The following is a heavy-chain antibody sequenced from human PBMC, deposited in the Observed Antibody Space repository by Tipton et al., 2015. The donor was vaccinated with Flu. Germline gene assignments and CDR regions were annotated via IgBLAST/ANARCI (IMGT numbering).Heavy chain of an antibody. J-gene: IGHJ6*02. CDR2: VWFDGGNK. V-gene: IGHV3-33*01. D-gene: IGHD3-10*01. CDR3: AGYYGSDSYPAGQHGVDV. Sequence: QVQLVQSGGGLVQPGGSLRLSCAASGFTFSSYGMHWVRQAPGKGLEWVADVWFDGGNKYYADSVKGRFTVSRDNSKNTLYLQLNSLRAEDTAVYYCAGYYGSDSYPAGQHGVDVWGQGTTVTVSS. CDR1: GFTFSSYG.